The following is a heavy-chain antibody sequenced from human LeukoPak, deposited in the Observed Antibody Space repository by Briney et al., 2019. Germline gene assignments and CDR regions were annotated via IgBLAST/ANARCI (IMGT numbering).Heavy chain of an antibody. CDR1: GFTFSSYS. D-gene: IGHD6-19*01. V-gene: IGHV3-21*01. CDR3: ASPYSSGWYSYYYGMDV. Sequence: PGGSLRLSCAASGFTFSSYSMNWVRQAPGKGLEWVSSISSSSSYIYYADSVKGRFTISRDSSKNTLYLQMNSLRAEDTAVYYCASPYSSGWYSYYYGMDVWGQGTTVTVSS. J-gene: IGHJ6*02. CDR2: ISSSSSYI.